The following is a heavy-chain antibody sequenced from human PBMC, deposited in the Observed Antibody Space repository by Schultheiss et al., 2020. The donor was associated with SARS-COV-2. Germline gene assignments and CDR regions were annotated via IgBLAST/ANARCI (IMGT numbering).Heavy chain of an antibody. CDR2: ISYTGAAT. CDR1: GFTFSSYA. Sequence: GGSLRLSCAAFGFTFSSYAMTWVRQAPGKGLEWVSSISYTGAATYYSDSVRGRFTISRDNSKNTLYLQMNSLRVEDTAIYYCAKDTASETPGGLDVWGQGTTVTVSS. CDR3: AKDTASETPGGLDV. V-gene: IGHV3-23*01. J-gene: IGHJ6*01. D-gene: IGHD6-25*01.